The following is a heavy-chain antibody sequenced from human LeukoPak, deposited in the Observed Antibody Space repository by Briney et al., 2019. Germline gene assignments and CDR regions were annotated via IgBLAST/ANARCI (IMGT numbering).Heavy chain of an antibody. V-gene: IGHV3-23*01. CDR3: AKEVLPAAMRGYMDV. D-gene: IGHD2-2*01. CDR1: GFTFSSYA. J-gene: IGHJ6*03. Sequence: GGCLRLSCAASGFTFSSYAMSWVRQAPGKGLEWVSAISGSGGSTYYADSVQGRFTISSDNSNNTLYLQINSLRAEDTAVYYCAKEVLPAAMRGYMDVWGKGTTVTVSS. CDR2: ISGSGGST.